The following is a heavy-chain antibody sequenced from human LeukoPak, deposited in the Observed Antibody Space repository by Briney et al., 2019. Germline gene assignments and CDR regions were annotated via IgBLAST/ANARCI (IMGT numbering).Heavy chain of an antibody. CDR3: AKDRPEQLVRFAARGSFDY. D-gene: IGHD6-6*01. CDR2: ISGSGGST. CDR1: GFTFSSYG. V-gene: IGHV3-23*01. J-gene: IGHJ4*02. Sequence: GGSLRLSCAASGFTFSSYGMSWVRQAPGKGLEWVSAISGSGGSTYYADSVKGRFTISRDNSKNTLYLQMNSLRAEDTAVYYCAKDRPEQLVRFAARGSFDYWGQGTLVTVSS.